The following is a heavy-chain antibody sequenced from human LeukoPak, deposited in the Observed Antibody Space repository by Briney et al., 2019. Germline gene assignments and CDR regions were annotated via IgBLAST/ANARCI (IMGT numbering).Heavy chain of an antibody. J-gene: IGHJ5*02. Sequence: GGSLRLSCAASGFTFSSYWMSWVRQAPGKGLEWVASIKQDGSEKYYVDSVKGRFTISRDNAKNSLYLQMSSLRAEDTALYYCARAPGEGWFDPWGQGTLVTVSS. CDR2: IKQDGSEK. V-gene: IGHV3-7*01. D-gene: IGHD4-17*01. CDR1: GFTFSSYW. CDR3: ARAPGEGWFDP.